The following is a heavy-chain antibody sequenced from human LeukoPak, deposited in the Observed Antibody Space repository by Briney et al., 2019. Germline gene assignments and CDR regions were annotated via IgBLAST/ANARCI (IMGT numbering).Heavy chain of an antibody. CDR3: ARLAAAGTYYMDV. CDR1: GGSISSSTYY. CDR2: IYYSGST. D-gene: IGHD6-13*01. Sequence: QSSETLSLTCTVSGGSISSSTYYWGWIPQPPGKGLEWIGSIYYSGSTYSNPSLKSRVTISVDTSKNQFSLELSSVTAADTAVYYCARLAAAGTYYMDVWGKGTTVTVSS. V-gene: IGHV4-39*01. J-gene: IGHJ6*03.